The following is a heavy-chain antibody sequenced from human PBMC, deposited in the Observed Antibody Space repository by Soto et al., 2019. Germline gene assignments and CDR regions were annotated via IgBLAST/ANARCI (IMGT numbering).Heavy chain of an antibody. Sequence: EMQLLESGGGLEQPGGSLRLSCAASGFTFSYYAMSWLRQAPGKGLEWVSGISGGGDSTYYADSVKGRFTISRDNSKNTLYLQMNSLTAEDTAVYYCAKDLLMITFGGVIAHFDCWGQGTLVTVSS. CDR1: GFTFSYYA. CDR2: ISGGGDST. CDR3: AKDLLMITFGGVIAHFDC. D-gene: IGHD3-16*02. J-gene: IGHJ4*02. V-gene: IGHV3-23*01.